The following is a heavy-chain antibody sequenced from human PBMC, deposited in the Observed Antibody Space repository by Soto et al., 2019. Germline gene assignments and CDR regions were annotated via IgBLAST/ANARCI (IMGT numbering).Heavy chain of an antibody. D-gene: IGHD3-22*01. V-gene: IGHV4-59*08. CDR3: AVTSSGYGTYFQH. CDR1: GGSISSYY. J-gene: IGHJ1*01. CDR2: IYYSGST. Sequence: PSETLSLTCTVSGGSISSYYWSWIRQPPGKGLEWIGYIYYSGSTNYNPSLKSRVTISVDTSKNQFSLKLSSVTAADTAVYYCAVTSSGYGTYFQHWGQGTLVTVSS.